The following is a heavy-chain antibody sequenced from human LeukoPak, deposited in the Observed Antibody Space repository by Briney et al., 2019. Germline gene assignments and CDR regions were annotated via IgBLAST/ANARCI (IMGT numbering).Heavy chain of an antibody. CDR1: GFTFSSHW. V-gene: IGHV3-7*05. J-gene: IGHJ4*02. Sequence: PGGSLRLACAASGFTFSSHWMNWVSQAPGKGLEWVANINQDGSEKYYVDSVKGRFTISRDNAKNSLYLQMNSLRAEDTAVYYCARDATPDGIIFDYWGQGPLVPVSS. D-gene: IGHD3-16*01. CDR2: INQDGSEK. CDR3: ARDATPDGIIFDY.